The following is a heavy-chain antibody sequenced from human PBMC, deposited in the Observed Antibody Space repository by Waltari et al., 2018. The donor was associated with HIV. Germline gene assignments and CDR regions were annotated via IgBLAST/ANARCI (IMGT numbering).Heavy chain of an antibody. D-gene: IGHD6-19*01. CDR3: AKLPYGSGPGAYFHH. Sequence: EVQLLESGGDLVQPGGSLRLSCAASGFTFTNYAMSWVRQAPVKGRKCVSVMSGSGGTTYYADSVKGRCGISRDNSKNTLYLQINSLRDEDTAIYFCAKLPYGSGPGAYFHHWGQGALVTVSS. V-gene: IGHV3-23*01. J-gene: IGHJ1*01. CDR1: GFTFTNYA. CDR2: MSGSGGTT.